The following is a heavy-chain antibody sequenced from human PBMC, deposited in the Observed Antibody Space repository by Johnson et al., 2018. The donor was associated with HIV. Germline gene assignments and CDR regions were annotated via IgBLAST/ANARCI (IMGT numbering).Heavy chain of an antibody. CDR3: ARAYCGGDCYWVTSDAFDS. J-gene: IGHJ3*02. CDR2: ISGSGGST. CDR1: GFTFSNYA. V-gene: IGHV3-23*04. Sequence: VQLVESGGGLVKPGGSLRLSCAASGFTFSNYAMNWVRQAPGKGLEWVSAISGSGGSTYSVDSVKGRFTISRDNSKNTLYLQMNSLRAEDTAVYYCARAYCGGDCYWVTSDAFDSWGQGTMVTVSS. D-gene: IGHD2-21*01.